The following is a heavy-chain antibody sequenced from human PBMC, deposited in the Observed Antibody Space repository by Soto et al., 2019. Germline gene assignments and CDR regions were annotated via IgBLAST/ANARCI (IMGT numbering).Heavy chain of an antibody. Sequence: QVQLVQSGAEVKKPGSSVKVSCKASGGTISSYAISWVRQSPGQGLEWMGGIIPIFGTANYAQKFQGRVTITADESTSTAYMELSSLRSEDTAVYYCARDRPLGCSSTGCTNYYGMDVWGQGTTVTVSS. CDR3: ARDRPLGCSSTGCTNYYGMDV. J-gene: IGHJ6*02. CDR1: GGTISSYA. D-gene: IGHD2-2*01. CDR2: IIPIFGTA. V-gene: IGHV1-69*01.